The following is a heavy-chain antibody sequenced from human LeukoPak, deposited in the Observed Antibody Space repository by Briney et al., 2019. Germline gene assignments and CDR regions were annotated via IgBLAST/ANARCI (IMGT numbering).Heavy chain of an antibody. CDR1: GGSISRGASD. V-gene: IGHV4-30-4*08. CDR2: INYSGST. D-gene: IGHD2-21*01. J-gene: IGHJ3*02. Sequence: SQTLSPTCTLSGGSISRGASDWSWTRHPPGKCLEWSGYINYSGSTYYNSSLKSRVTISVYTSKNQFSLKLSSVTAADTAVYYCAREIKPCGGDCYSGPFDIWGQGTMVTVSS. CDR3: AREIKPCGGDCYSGPFDI.